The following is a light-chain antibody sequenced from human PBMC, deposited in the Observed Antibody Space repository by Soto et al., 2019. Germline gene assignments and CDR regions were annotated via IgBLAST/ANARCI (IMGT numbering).Light chain of an antibody. CDR3: QQYGSSPTLT. J-gene: IGKJ4*01. CDR2: GAS. Sequence: EIVFTQSPDTLSFSPGERATLLCRASRTVIRNNLAWHQQKPGQTPRLLVYGASTRATGIPDRFSGSGSGTDFTLTISRLEPEDFAVYYCQQYGSSPTLTFGGGTKVDIK. V-gene: IGKV3-20*01. CDR1: RTVIRNN.